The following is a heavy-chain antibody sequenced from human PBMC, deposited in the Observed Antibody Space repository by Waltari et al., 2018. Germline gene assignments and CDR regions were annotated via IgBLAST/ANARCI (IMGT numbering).Heavy chain of an antibody. CDR1: GYSLSHLS. CDR3: AAKEAWGNRAFDY. CDR2: FDPEDAET. D-gene: IGHD7-27*01. Sequence: QVQLVQSGAEVKKPGASVRISCKISGYSLSHLSVHWVRRAPGKGLEWMGGFDPEDAETIVAQRFQGRVTMTEETSPETAYMELSSLSSEDTAVYFCAAKEAWGNRAFDYWGQGTLVTVSS. V-gene: IGHV1-24*01. J-gene: IGHJ4*02.